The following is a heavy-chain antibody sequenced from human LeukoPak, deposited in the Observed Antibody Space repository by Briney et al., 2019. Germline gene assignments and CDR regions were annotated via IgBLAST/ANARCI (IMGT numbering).Heavy chain of an antibody. CDR2: IWSDGSNK. CDR1: GFTFSNYD. CDR3: ARDLRAYSYGDL. J-gene: IGHJ5*02. V-gene: IGHV3-30*02. Sequence: GGSLRLSCAASGFTFSNYDIHWVRQAPGKGLEWVTFIWSDGSNKYYADSVKGRFTISRDNSKNTVYLQMTSLRVEDTAVYYCARDLRAYSYGDLWGQGTLVTVSA. D-gene: IGHD5-12*01.